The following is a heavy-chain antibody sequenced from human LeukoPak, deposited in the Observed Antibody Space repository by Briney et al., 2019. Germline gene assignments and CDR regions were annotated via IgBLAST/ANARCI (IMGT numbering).Heavy chain of an antibody. V-gene: IGHV4-59*12. CDR3: ARKRLQLGFRY. J-gene: IGHJ4*02. Sequence: SETLSLTCTVSGGSISNFYWSWIRQPPGKGLEWIGYIFYSGSTNYNPSLKSRVTISVDTSKNQFSLKLSSVTAADTAVYYCARKRLQLGFRYWGQGTLVTVSS. CDR1: GGSISNFY. CDR2: IFYSGST. D-gene: IGHD6-13*01.